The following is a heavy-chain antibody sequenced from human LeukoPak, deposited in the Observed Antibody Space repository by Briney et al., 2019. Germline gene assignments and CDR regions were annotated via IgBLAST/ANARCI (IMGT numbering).Heavy chain of an antibody. V-gene: IGHV3-11*04. Sequence: GGSLRLSCAASGFTFSDYYMTWIRQAPGKGLEWVSYISSSGSTIYYADSMKGRFTISRDNAKNSLYLQMNSLRAEDTAVYYCARPRRGYCTNGVCSLVDPWGQGTLVTVSS. D-gene: IGHD2-8*01. CDR3: ARPRRGYCTNGVCSLVDP. CDR2: ISSSGSTI. CDR1: GFTFSDYY. J-gene: IGHJ5*02.